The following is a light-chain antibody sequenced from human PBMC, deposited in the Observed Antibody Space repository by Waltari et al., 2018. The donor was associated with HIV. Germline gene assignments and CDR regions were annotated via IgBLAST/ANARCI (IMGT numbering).Light chain of an antibody. CDR1: SSDVGIYNL. CDR3: CSYVGWSTILYV. Sequence: QSALTQPASVSGSPGQSITISCPGTSSDVGIYNLVSWYQQHPGKAPKLMIYEVSKRPSGVSNRFSGSKSGNTASLTISGLQAEDEADYYCCSYVGWSTILYVFGTGTKVTVL. V-gene: IGLV2-23*02. CDR2: EVS. J-gene: IGLJ1*01.